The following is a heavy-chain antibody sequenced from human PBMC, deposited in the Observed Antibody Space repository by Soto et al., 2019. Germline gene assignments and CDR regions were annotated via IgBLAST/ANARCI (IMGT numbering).Heavy chain of an antibody. V-gene: IGHV4-34*01. D-gene: IGHD3-10*01. J-gene: IGHJ5*02. CDR3: ARKRSGSGSHYIERLNWFDH. Sequence: SETLSLTCAVYGGSFSGYYWSWIRQPPGKGLEWIGEINHSGSTNYNPSLKSRVTISVDTSKNQFSLKLSSVTAADTAVYYCARKRSGSGSHYIERLNWFDHWGQGTLVTVSS. CDR2: INHSGST. CDR1: GGSFSGYY.